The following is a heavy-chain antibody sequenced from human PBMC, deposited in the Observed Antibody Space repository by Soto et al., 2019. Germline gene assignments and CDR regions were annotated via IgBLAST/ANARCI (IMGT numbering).Heavy chain of an antibody. Sequence: LETMSISCAVSGLYFSCYGLSLTRPPPGKGLEWIGEINHSGSTNYNPSLKSRVTISVDTSKNQFSLKLSSVTAADTAVYYCARGELVVVAPGGLYYYYGMDGWGQGTTVPVSS. CDR2: INHSGST. CDR1: GLYFSCYG. CDR3: ARGELVVVAPGGLYYYYGMDG. V-gene: IGHV4-34*01. D-gene: IGHD2-15*01. J-gene: IGHJ6*02.